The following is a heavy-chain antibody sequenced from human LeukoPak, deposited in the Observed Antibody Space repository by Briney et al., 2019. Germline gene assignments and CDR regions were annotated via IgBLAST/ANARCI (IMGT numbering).Heavy chain of an antibody. CDR2: ISSSGSTI. J-gene: IGHJ6*03. CDR3: AKVWKGYGSGSYDVFYYYYMDV. Sequence: PGGSLRLSCAASGFTFSDYYMSWIRQAPGKGLEWVSYISSSGSTIYYADSVKGRFTISRDNAKNSLYLQMNSLRAEDTAVYYCAKVWKGYGSGSYDVFYYYYMDVWGKGTTVTISS. CDR1: GFTFSDYY. D-gene: IGHD3-10*01. V-gene: IGHV3-11*04.